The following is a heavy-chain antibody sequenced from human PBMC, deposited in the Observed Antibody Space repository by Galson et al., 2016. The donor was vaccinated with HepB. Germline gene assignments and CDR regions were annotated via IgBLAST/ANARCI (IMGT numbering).Heavy chain of an antibody. CDR1: GGTFSSYA. CDR2: IIPIFGTA. Sequence: SVKVSCKASGGTFSSYAISWVRQAPGQGLEWMGGIIPIFGTANYAQKFQGRVTITADESTSTAYMELSSLRSEDTAVYYCARQVWSTYYYYYGMDVWGQGTTVTVSS. D-gene: IGHD5-18*01. J-gene: IGHJ6*02. V-gene: IGHV1-69*13. CDR3: ARQVWSTYYYYYGMDV.